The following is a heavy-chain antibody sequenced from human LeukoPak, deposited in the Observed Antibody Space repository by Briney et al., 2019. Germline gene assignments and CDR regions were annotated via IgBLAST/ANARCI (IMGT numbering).Heavy chain of an antibody. CDR1: GFPFSSYG. CDR2: IWSVGGAE. CDR3: AKDENPRPRNYFQH. V-gene: IGHV3-33*06. D-gene: IGHD2/OR15-2a*01. J-gene: IGHJ1*01. Sequence: GRSLRLSCVASGFPFSSYGMHWVRQAPGKGLEWVAVIWSVGGAEYYADSVKGRFTISRDNSKNMLFLQMNSLRAEDTAVYYCAKDENPRPRNYFQHWGQGTLVTVSS.